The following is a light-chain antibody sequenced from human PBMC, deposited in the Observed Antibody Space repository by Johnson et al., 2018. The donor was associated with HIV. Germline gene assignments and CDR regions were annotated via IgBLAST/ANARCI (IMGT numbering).Light chain of an antibody. CDR2: DNN. J-gene: IGLJ1*01. Sequence: QPVLTQPPSVSAAPGQKVTISCSGSSSNIGNNYVSWYQQLPGTAPKLLIYDNNKRPSGIPDRFSGSKSGTSATLGITGLQTGDEADYYCGTWDSRLSAMGLGTATKGTVL. CDR3: GTWDSRLSAMG. CDR1: SSNIGNNY. V-gene: IGLV1-51*01.